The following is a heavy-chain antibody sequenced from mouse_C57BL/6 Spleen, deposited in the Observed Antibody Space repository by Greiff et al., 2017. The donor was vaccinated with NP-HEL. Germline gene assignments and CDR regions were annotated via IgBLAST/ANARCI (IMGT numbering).Heavy chain of an antibody. CDR1: GFSFNTYA. CDR2: IRSKSNNYAT. Sequence: EVQLVESGGGLVQPKGSLKLSCAASGFSFNTYAMNWVRQAPGKGLEWVARIRSKSNNYATYYADSVKDRFTISRDDSESMLYLQMNNLKTEDPAMYYCVRPPKVCYAMDYWGQGTSVTVSS. D-gene: IGHD2-10*02. V-gene: IGHV10-1*01. CDR3: VRPPKVCYAMDY. J-gene: IGHJ4*01.